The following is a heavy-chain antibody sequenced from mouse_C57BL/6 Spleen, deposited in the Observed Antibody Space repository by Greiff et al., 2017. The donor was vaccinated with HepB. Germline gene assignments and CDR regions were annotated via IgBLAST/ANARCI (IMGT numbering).Heavy chain of an antibody. D-gene: IGHD2-5*01. CDR3: ARGYSNYVAWFAY. CDR2: IYPGDGDT. Sequence: QVQLKESGAELVKPGASVKISCKASGYAFSSYWMNWVKQRPGKGLEWIGQIYPGDGDTNYNGKFKGKATLTADKSSSTAYMQLSSLTSEDSAVYFCARGYSNYVAWFAYWGQGTLVTVSA. J-gene: IGHJ3*01. V-gene: IGHV1-80*01. CDR1: GYAFSSYW.